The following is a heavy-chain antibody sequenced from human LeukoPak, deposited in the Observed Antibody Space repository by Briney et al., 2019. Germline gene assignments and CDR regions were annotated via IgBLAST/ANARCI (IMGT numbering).Heavy chain of an antibody. CDR1: GGTFTSYA. Sequence: SVKVSCKASGGTFTSYAISWVRQAPGQGLEWMGRIIPILGIANYAQKFQGRVTITADKSTITAYMELSSLRSEDTAVYYCARGNYEGRQVDYWGQGTLVTVSS. D-gene: IGHD4-4*01. V-gene: IGHV1-69*04. CDR3: ARGNYEGRQVDY. J-gene: IGHJ4*02. CDR2: IIPILGIA.